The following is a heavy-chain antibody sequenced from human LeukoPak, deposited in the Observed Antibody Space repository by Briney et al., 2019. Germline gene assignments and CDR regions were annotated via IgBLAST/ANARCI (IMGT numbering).Heavy chain of an antibody. J-gene: IGHJ6*02. CDR3: ARAQWEITWATYYYYGMDV. V-gene: IGHV1-46*01. Sequence: GASAKVSCKASGYTFTSYYMHWVRQAPGQGLEWMGIINPSGGSTSYAQKFQGRVTMTRDTSTSTVYMELSSLRSEDTAVYYCARAQWEITWATYYYYGMDVWGQGTTVTVSS. D-gene: IGHD1-26*01. CDR1: GYTFTSYY. CDR2: INPSGGST.